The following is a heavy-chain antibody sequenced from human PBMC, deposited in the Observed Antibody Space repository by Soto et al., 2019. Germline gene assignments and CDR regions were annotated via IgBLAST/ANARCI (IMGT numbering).Heavy chain of an antibody. CDR3: ARGSAGTTEWYFDV. V-gene: IGHV4-31*03. Sequence: SETLSLTCTVSGGYISSGGYYWSWIRQHPGKGLEWIGYIYYSGSTYYNPSLKSRVTISVDTSKNQFSLRLSSVTAADTAVYYCARGSAGTTEWYFDVWGRGTLVTVSS. CDR1: GGYISSGGYY. J-gene: IGHJ2*01. CDR2: IYYSGST. D-gene: IGHD1-7*01.